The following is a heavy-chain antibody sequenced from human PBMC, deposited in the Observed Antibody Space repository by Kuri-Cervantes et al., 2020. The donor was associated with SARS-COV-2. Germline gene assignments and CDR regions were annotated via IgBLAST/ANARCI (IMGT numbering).Heavy chain of an antibody. CDR1: GFTFSSYS. V-gene: IGHV3-21*01. Sequence: GGSLRLSCAASGFTFSSYSMNWVRQAPGKGLEWVSSISSSSSYIYYVDSVKGRFTISRDNAKNSLYLQMNSLRAEDTAVYYCARSAARAFDYWGQGTLVTVSS. CDR3: ARSAARAFDY. J-gene: IGHJ4*02. D-gene: IGHD6-6*01. CDR2: ISSSSSYI.